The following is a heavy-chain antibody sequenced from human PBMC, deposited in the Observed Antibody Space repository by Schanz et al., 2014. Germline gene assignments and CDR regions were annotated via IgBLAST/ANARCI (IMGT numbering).Heavy chain of an antibody. D-gene: IGHD3-22*01. CDR1: GFTLSNSD. CDR2: MSYDGSIK. Sequence: VQLVESGGGLVQPGGSLRLSCAASGFTLSNSDMHWVRQAPGKGLEWVAAMSYDGSIKYYGDSVKGRFTISRDNSKNTLYLHMNTLRSEDTAVYYCAKDPSHGDYDYYFDYWGQGTLVTVSS. CDR3: AKDPSHGDYDYYFDY. V-gene: IGHV3-30*18. J-gene: IGHJ4*02.